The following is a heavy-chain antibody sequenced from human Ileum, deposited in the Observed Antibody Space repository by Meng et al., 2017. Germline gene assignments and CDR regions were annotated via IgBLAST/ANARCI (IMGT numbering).Heavy chain of an antibody. Sequence: QVKLQEAGPGMVKPSGTWALTCAVSGGSISDSNWWSWVRQPPGKGLEWIGEIYHTGSTNYNPSLKSRVTMSLDKSKNQFFLDLTSVTAADTAVYYCARDLLGPAIAASGYFDPWGQGTLVTVSS. CDR1: GGSISDSNW. V-gene: IGHV4-4*02. J-gene: IGHJ5*02. CDR2: IYHTGST. CDR3: ARDLLGPAIAASGYFDP. D-gene: IGHD5-12*01.